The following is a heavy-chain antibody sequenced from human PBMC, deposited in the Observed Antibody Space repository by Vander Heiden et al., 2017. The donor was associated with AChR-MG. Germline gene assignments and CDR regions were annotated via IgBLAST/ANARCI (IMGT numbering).Heavy chain of an antibody. Sequence: QVQLIQSGAEVKKPGASVRVSCKASGYTFASYDINWVRQATGQGLEWMGWMNPRSVNTGFARKFRGRVTMTGDISTTTAYLEMTDLTFEDAAIDDCGRGPGYNDGWVEHWGQGTLVTVSS. CDR3: GRGPGYNDGWVEH. CDR2: MNPRSVNT. D-gene: IGHD3-16*01. J-gene: IGHJ5*02. V-gene: IGHV1-8*02. CDR1: GYTFASYD.